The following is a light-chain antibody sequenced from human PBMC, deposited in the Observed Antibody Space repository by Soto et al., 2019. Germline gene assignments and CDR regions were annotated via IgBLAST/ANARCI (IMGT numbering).Light chain of an antibody. J-gene: IGKJ4*01. CDR1: QSVSTN. CDR2: GAS. Sequence: CGASQSVSTNLAWYQQKPGQGPRLLIFGASTRAICIPARFSGSGSGSDLTLTISSLQSEDFGVYYCQHYNELPLTFGGGTKVDIK. CDR3: QHYNELPLT. V-gene: IGKV3-15*01.